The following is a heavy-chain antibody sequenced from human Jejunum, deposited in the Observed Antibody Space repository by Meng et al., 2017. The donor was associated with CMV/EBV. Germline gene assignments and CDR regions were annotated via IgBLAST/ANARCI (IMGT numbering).Heavy chain of an antibody. Sequence: VSSNYMSWVRQAPGNGLQWVSVIHSDGSPYYADSVKGRFTISRDNSKNTLSLQMNSLSAEDTAVYFCAREVAGAFGGSGYPHFDHWAQGTLVTVSS. CDR1: VSSNY. V-gene: IGHV3-53*05. CDR2: IHSDGSP. CDR3: AREVAGAFGGSGYPHFDH. D-gene: IGHD3-22*01. J-gene: IGHJ4*02.